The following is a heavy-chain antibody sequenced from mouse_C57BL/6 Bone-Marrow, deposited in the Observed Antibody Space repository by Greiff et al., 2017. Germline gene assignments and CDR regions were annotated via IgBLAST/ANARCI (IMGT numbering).Heavy chain of an antibody. D-gene: IGHD1-1*01. V-gene: IGHV5-4*01. CDR1: GFTFSSYA. Sequence: EVKVVESGGGLVKPGGSLKLSCAASGFTFSSYAMSWVRQTPEKRLEWVATISDGGSYTYYPDNVKGRFTISRDNAKNNLYLQMSHLKSEDTAMYYCAREGRGYYLGFAYWGQGTLVTVSA. J-gene: IGHJ3*01. CDR3: AREGRGYYLGFAY. CDR2: ISDGGSYT.